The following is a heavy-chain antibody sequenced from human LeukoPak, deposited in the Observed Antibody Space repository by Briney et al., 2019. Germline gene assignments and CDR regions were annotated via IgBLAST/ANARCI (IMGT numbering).Heavy chain of an antibody. CDR1: GGSISSYY. CDR3: ARSWYSSSWYGYYGMDV. J-gene: IGHJ6*02. V-gene: IGHV4-59*01. Sequence: PSETLSLTCTVSGGSISSYYWSWIRQPPGKGLEWIGYIYYGGSTNYNPSLKSRVTISVDTSKNQFSLKLSSVTAADTAVYYCARSWYSSSWYGYYGMDVWGQGTTVTVSS. D-gene: IGHD6-13*01. CDR2: IYYGGST.